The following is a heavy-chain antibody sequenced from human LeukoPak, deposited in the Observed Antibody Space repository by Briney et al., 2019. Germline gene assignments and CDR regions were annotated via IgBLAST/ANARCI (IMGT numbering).Heavy chain of an antibody. CDR2: IYYSGST. CDR3: ARAFYPGYYSYMAV. Sequence: SETLSLTCTVSAGSISLYNTYYWNWIRQSPGKGLEWIGYIYYSGSTNYNPSLKSRVTISVDTSKNQFSLKLSSVTAADTAVYYCARAFYPGYYSYMAVWGKGTTVTVSS. CDR1: AGSISLYNTYY. J-gene: IGHJ6*03. D-gene: IGHD3-3*02. V-gene: IGHV4-59*01.